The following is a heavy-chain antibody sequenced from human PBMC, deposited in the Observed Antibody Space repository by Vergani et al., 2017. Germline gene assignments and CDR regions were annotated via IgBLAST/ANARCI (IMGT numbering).Heavy chain of an antibody. CDR3: AXSPSSSFWDPSTNWFDP. CDR1: GFSLSTSGVG. Sequence: QITLKESGPTLVKPTQTLTLTCTFSGFSLSTSGVGVGWIRQPPGKALEWLALIYWDDDKRYSPSLKSRLTITKDTSKNQVVLTMTNMDPVDTATYYCAXSPSSSFWDPSTNWFDPWGQGTLVTVSS. V-gene: IGHV2-5*02. D-gene: IGHD6-6*01. J-gene: IGHJ5*02. CDR2: IYWDDDK.